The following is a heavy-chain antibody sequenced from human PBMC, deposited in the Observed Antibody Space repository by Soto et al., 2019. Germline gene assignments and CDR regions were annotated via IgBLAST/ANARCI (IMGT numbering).Heavy chain of an antibody. D-gene: IGHD3-22*01. CDR3: ARLYYYDSSGDGFDP. Sequence: PSETLSLTCAVSGGSISSGGYSWIWIRQPPGKGLEWIGYIYHSGSTYYNPSLKSRVTISVDRSKNQFSLKLSSVTAADTAVYYCARLYYYDSSGDGFDPWGQGTLVTVSS. CDR1: GGSISSGGYS. V-gene: IGHV4-30-2*01. J-gene: IGHJ5*02. CDR2: IYHSGST.